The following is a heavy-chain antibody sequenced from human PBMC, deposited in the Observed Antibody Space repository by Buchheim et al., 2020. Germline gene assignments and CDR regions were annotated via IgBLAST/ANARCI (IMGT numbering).Heavy chain of an antibody. Sequence: QVQLQESGPGLVKPSETLSLTCTVSGGSISSADSPWSWIRQPPGKGLEWLGYISYSGGTHYSPYLTSRLTLSQDTSKNQFSRRLSSVTASDTAVYYCARVVTGTSCCDYWGQGTL. CDR1: GGSISSADSP. V-gene: IGHV4-30-4*01. CDR2: ISYSGGT. CDR3: ARVVTGTSCCDY. J-gene: IGHJ4*02. D-gene: IGHD2-2*01.